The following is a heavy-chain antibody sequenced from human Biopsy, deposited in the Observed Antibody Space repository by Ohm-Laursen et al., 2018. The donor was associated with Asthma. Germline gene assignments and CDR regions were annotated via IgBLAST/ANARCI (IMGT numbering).Heavy chain of an antibody. CDR3: ARHDHRWDTYADF. D-gene: IGHD2-2*01. V-gene: IGHV4-39*01. J-gene: IGHJ4*02. Sequence: GTLSLTWTVSGASITSSAYYWGWIRQPPGKGLEWIGSMYYGETTYYSPSLKSRVTISVDTSKNQFSLIRSSVTAADTAVYYCARHDHRWDTYADFWGQGTLVTVSS. CDR2: MYYGETT. CDR1: GASITSSAYY.